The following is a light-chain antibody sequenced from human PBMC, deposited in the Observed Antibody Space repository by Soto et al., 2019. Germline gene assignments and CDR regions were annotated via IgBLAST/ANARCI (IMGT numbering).Light chain of an antibody. CDR3: SSYTSSTTVWV. J-gene: IGLJ3*02. CDR1: SSDVGAYNY. Sequence: QSALTQPASVSGSPGQSITISCTGTSSDVGAYNYVSWYQQHPGKAPKLMIYDVSNRPSGVSNRFSGSKSGNTASLTISGLQAEDEADYYCSSYTSSTTVWVFGGGTKLTVL. CDR2: DVS. V-gene: IGLV2-14*01.